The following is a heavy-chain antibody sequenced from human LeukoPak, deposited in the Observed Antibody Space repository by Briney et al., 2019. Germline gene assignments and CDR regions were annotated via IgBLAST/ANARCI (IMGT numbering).Heavy chain of an antibody. J-gene: IGHJ4*02. D-gene: IGHD4-17*01. CDR2: ISSSGSTI. V-gene: IGHV3-11*01. Sequence: GGSLRLSCAASGFTFSDYYMSWIRQAPGKGLEWVSYISSSGSTIYYADSVKGRFTISRDNAKNSLYLQMNSLRAEDTAVYYCAKPATYGDYDFDYWGQGTLVTVSS. CDR1: GFTFSDYY. CDR3: AKPATYGDYDFDY.